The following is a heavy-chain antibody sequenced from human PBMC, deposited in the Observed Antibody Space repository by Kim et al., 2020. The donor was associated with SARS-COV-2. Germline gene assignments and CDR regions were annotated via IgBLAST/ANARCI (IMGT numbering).Heavy chain of an antibody. CDR1: GFTFSRYS. V-gene: IGHV3-21*01. D-gene: IGHD6-6*01. CDR3: ARGRRSSSARGYFDY. Sequence: GGSLRLSCAASGFTFSRYSMNWVRQAPGKGLEWVSSISSSSSYIYYADSVKGRFTISRDNAKNSLYLQMNSLRAEDTAVYYCARGRRSSSARGYFDYWGQGTLVTVSS. CDR2: ISSSSSYI. J-gene: IGHJ4*02.